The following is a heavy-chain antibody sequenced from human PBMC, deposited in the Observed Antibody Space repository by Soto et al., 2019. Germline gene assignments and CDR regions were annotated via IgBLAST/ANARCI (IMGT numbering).Heavy chain of an antibody. CDR1: GFTFSSYD. CDR3: ARGGGGSSTSSNWFDP. J-gene: IGHJ5*02. V-gene: IGHV3-13*01. Sequence: PGGSLRLSCAASGFTFSSYDMHWVRQATGKGLEWVSAIGTAGDTYYPGSVKGRFTISRENAKNSLYLQMNSLRAGDTAVYYCARGGGGSSTSSNWFDPWGQGTLVTVSS. D-gene: IGHD2-2*01. CDR2: IGTAGDT.